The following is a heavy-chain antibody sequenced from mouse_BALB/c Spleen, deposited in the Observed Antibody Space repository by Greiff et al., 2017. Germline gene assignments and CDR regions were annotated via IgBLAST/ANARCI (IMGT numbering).Heavy chain of an antibody. CDR1: GFTFSSFG. D-gene: IGHD2-1*01. V-gene: IGHV5-17*02. J-gene: IGHJ4*01. CDR2: ISSGSSTI. Sequence: EVMLVESGGGLVQPGGSRKLSCAASGFTFSSFGMHWVRQAPEKGLEWVAYISSGSSTIYYADTVKGRFTISRDNPKNTLFLQMTSLRSEDTAMYYCARRDYGNYLYAMDYWGQGTSVTVSS. CDR3: ARRDYGNYLYAMDY.